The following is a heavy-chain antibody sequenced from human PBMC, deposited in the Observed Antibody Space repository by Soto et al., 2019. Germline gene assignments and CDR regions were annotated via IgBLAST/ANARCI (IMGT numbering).Heavy chain of an antibody. CDR3: AKGGLYSSGWPYFDY. D-gene: IGHD6-19*01. V-gene: IGHV3-23*01. J-gene: IGHJ4*02. CDR2: ISGSGGST. Sequence: EVQLLESGGGLVQPGGSLRLSCAASGLTFSSYAMSWVRQAPGKGLEWVSAISGSGGSTYYADSVKGRFTISRDNSKNTLYLQMNSLRAEDTAVYYCAKGGLYSSGWPYFDYWGQGTLVTVSS. CDR1: GLTFSSYA.